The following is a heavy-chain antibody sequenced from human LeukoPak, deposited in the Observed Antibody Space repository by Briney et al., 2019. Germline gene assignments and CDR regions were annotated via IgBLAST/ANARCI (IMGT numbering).Heavy chain of an antibody. CDR1: GFTFSSYW. CDR2: INQDGSEK. V-gene: IGHV3-7*04. Sequence: GGSLRLSCAASGFTFSSYWMSWVRQPPGKGLEWVANINQDGSEKYYVDSVKGRFTISRDNAKDSLYLQMNSLRAEDTAVYYCARGMSTGEYWGQGTLVTVSS. D-gene: IGHD3-16*01. CDR3: ARGMSTGEY. J-gene: IGHJ4*02.